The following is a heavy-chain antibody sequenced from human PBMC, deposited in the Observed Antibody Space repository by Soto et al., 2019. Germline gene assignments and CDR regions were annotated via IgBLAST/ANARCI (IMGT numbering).Heavy chain of an antibody. CDR3: ARDGAGIAVAGFLYYFDY. CDR2: INAGNGNT. Sequence: GPSVKVSCKASGYTFTSYAMHWVRQAPGQRLEWMGWINAGNGNTKYSQKFQGRVTITRDTSASTAYMELSSLRSEDTAVYYCARDGAGIAVAGFLYYFDYWGQGTLVTVSS. V-gene: IGHV1-3*01. CDR1: GYTFTSYA. J-gene: IGHJ4*02. D-gene: IGHD6-19*01.